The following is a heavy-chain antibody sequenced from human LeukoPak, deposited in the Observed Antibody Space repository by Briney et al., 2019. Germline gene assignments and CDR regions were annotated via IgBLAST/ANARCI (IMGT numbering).Heavy chain of an antibody. V-gene: IGHV4-59*01. D-gene: IGHD6-19*01. Sequence: PSETLSLTCTVSGASISNYFWTWVRQSPGKGLEWIGYIYHTGNTNYNPSLKGRLTISIDTSKNQFSLNLTSVTAADTDVYYCARSGWFVRFDPWGQGTPVTVSS. CDR3: ARSGWFVRFDP. CDR1: GASISNYF. J-gene: IGHJ5*02. CDR2: IYHTGNT.